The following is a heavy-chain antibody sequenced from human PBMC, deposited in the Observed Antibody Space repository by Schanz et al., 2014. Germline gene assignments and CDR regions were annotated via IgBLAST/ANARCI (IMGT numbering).Heavy chain of an antibody. J-gene: IGHJ4*02. CDR2: ISNDGSIK. Sequence: QAQLMESGGGVVQPGTSLILSCSVSGFSLNTYGIHWFRQPAGKGLEWVAVISNDGSIKYYADSVEGRFTISRDNSRNTLYLQMNSLRTEDTAVYYCASPSGYSDYGTYFDFWGQGTLVTVSS. CDR1: GFSLNTYG. CDR3: ASPSGYSDYGTYFDF. D-gene: IGHD5-12*01. V-gene: IGHV3-30*19.